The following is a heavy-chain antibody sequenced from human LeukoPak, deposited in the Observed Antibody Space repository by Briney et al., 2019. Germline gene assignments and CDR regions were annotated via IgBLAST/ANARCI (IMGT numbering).Heavy chain of an antibody. CDR3: ANRGQRPPTVVDFDY. CDR1: GFTVSSNY. J-gene: IGHJ4*02. CDR2: IYSGGST. D-gene: IGHD4-23*01. V-gene: IGHV3-53*01. Sequence: GGSLRLSCAASGFTVSSNYMSWVRQAPGKGLEWVSVIYSGGSTYYADSVKGRFTISRDNSKNTLYLQMNSLRAEDTAVYYCANRGQRPPTVVDFDYWGQGTLVTVSS.